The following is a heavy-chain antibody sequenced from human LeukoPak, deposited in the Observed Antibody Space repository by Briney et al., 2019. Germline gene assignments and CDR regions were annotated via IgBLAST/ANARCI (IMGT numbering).Heavy chain of an antibody. J-gene: IGHJ4*02. D-gene: IGHD3-22*01. Sequence: ASVKVSCKASGYTFTGYYMHWVRQAPGQGLEWMGGIIPIFGTANYAQKFRGRVTITADKSTRTAYMELSSLRSEDTAVYYCARDGYYYDGSDSWGRSLVLFPFDYWGQGTLVTVSS. V-gene: IGHV1-69*06. CDR2: IIPIFGTA. CDR1: GYTFTGYY. CDR3: ARDGYYYDGSDSWGRSLVLFPFDY.